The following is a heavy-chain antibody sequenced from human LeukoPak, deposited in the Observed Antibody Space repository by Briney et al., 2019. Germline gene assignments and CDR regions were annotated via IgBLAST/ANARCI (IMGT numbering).Heavy chain of an antibody. V-gene: IGHV4-34*01. D-gene: IGHD6-13*01. CDR2: INHGGST. Sequence: SEALSLTCAVYGGSFSGYYWSWIRQPPGKGLEWIGEINHGGSTNYNPSLKSRVTISVDTSKNQFSLNLSSVTAADTAVYYCARGYSRAYYFDYWGQGTLVTVSS. CDR3: ARGYSRAYYFDY. J-gene: IGHJ4*02. CDR1: GGSFSGYY.